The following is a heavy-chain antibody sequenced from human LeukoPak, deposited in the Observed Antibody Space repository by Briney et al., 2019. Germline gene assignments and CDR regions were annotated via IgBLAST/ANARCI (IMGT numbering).Heavy chain of an antibody. D-gene: IGHD3-16*02. J-gene: IGHJ3*02. CDR2: IYSGGST. CDR3: ARDIGSTAFDI. Sequence: GGSLRLSCAASGFTVSSNYMNWVRQAPGKGLEWVSIIYSGGSTYYADSVKGRFTISRDNSKNTLYLQMNSLRAEDTAVYYCARDIGSTAFDIWGQGTMVTVSS. V-gene: IGHV3-53*01. CDR1: GFTVSSNY.